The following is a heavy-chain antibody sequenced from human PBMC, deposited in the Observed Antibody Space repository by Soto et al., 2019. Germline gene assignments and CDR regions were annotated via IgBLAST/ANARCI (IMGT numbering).Heavy chain of an antibody. V-gene: IGHV1-46*01. D-gene: IGHD3-10*01. CDR1: GYTFITYY. CDR2: INPGGGST. Sequence: ASVKVSCKASGYTFITYYMHWVRQAPGQGLEWMGIINPGGGSTSYAQKFQGRVTITRDTSASTAYMELSSLRSEDTAVYYCARITYGSGSKRLQNWFDPWGQGTLVTVSS. J-gene: IGHJ5*02. CDR3: ARITYGSGSKRLQNWFDP.